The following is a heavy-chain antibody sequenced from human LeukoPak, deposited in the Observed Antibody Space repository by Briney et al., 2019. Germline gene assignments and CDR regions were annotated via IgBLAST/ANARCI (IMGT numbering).Heavy chain of an antibody. CDR2: ISYDGSNK. CDR3: AEWGTRDAFDI. Sequence: GGSLRLSCAASGFTFSSYGMHWVRQAPGKGLEWVAVISYDGSNKYYADSVEGRFTISRDNSKNTLYLQMNSLRAEDTAVYYCAEWGTRDAFDIWGQGTMVTVSS. V-gene: IGHV3-30*18. CDR1: GFTFSSYG. D-gene: IGHD1-7*01. J-gene: IGHJ3*02.